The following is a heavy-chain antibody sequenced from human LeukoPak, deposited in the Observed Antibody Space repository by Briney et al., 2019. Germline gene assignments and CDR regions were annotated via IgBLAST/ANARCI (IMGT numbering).Heavy chain of an antibody. Sequence: ASVKVSCNASGYTFTSYAMHWVRQAPGQRLEWMGWINAGNGNTKYSQKFQGRVTITRDTSASTAYMELSSLRSEDTAAYYCARDRHNDILTGYLDYWGQGTLVTVSS. CDR1: GYTFTSYA. CDR3: ARDRHNDILTGYLDY. CDR2: INAGNGNT. D-gene: IGHD3-9*01. J-gene: IGHJ4*02. V-gene: IGHV1-3*01.